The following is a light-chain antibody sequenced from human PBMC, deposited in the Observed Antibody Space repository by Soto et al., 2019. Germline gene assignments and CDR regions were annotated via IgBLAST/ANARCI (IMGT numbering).Light chain of an antibody. CDR1: SSDVGSYNY. J-gene: IGLJ1*01. Sequence: QSALTXPASVSGSPGQSITISCTGTSSDVGSYNYVSWYQQHPGKAPKVMIYDVSNRPSGVSYRFSGSKSGNTASLTISGLQAEDEADYYCSSYTTSSTYVFGTGTKVTVL. CDR2: DVS. V-gene: IGLV2-14*01. CDR3: SSYTTSSTYV.